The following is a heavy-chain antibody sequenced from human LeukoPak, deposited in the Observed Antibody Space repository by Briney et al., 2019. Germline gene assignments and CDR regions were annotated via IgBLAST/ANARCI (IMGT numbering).Heavy chain of an antibody. Sequence: SETLSLTCAVCGGSFSGYYWSWIRQPPGKGLEWIGEINHSGNTNYNPSLKSRVTISVDTSKNQFSLKLSSVTAADTAVYFCARGFRGDNFDYWGQGTLVTVSS. V-gene: IGHV4-34*01. CDR3: ARGFRGDNFDY. CDR1: GGSFSGYY. J-gene: IGHJ4*02. CDR2: INHSGNT. D-gene: IGHD7-27*01.